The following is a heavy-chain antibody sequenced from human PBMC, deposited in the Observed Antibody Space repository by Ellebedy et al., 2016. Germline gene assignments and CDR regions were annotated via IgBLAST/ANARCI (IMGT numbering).Heavy chain of an antibody. V-gene: IGHV3-23*01. J-gene: IGHJ2*01. D-gene: IGHD3-10*02. CDR1: EFTFSTFA. Sequence: GESLKISXAASEFTFSTFAMHWVRQTPGKGLEWVSRISGSDSSTNYADSVKGRFTMSRDNSKNTLSLQMNSLKAEDTAVYYCAKDVGGLIYYVEYFDVWGRGTLVTVSS. CDR3: AKDVGGLIYYVEYFDV. CDR2: ISGSDSST.